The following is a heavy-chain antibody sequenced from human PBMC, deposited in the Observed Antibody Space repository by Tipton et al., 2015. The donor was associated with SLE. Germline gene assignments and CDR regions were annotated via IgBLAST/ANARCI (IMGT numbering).Heavy chain of an antibody. CDR1: GDSISNYY. CDR3: ARHIDCINHGCYSPWFDP. D-gene: IGHD1-26*01. V-gene: IGHV4-59*03. Sequence: TLSLTCTVSGDSISNYYWSWIRQPPGKGLEWIGYIHNSGTNSYNPSLKSRVTMTIDTSKNQFSLELRSVTAADTAVYYCARHIDCINHGCYSPWFDPWGQGTLVTVSS. CDR2: IHNSGTN. J-gene: IGHJ5*02.